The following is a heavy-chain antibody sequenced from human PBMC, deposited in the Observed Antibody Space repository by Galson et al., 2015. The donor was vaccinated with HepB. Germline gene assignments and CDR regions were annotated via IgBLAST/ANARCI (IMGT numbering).Heavy chain of an antibody. D-gene: IGHD5-18*01. J-gene: IGHJ4*02. V-gene: IGHV3-23*01. Sequence: AVRLSCAASGFTFSSYAMTWVRQAPGEGLEWVSGITGSGDKTYYADSVKGRFTISRDNSKNTLYLQMNSLGDEDTALYYCASVSETLDLANGYLDYWGQGTLVTVSS. CDR2: ITGSGDKT. CDR3: ASVSETLDLANGYLDY. CDR1: GFTFSSYA.